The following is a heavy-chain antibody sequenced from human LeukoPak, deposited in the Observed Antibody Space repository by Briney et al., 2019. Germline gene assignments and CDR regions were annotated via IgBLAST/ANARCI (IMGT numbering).Heavy chain of an antibody. Sequence: GGSLRLSCAASGFTFSDYYMNWIRQAPGKGLEWISSISSSASTIYYSDSVKGRFTISRDNAKNSLYLQMNSLRGEDTAVYYCARVKEYYYDSSGSMRVQNWFDPWGQGTLVTVSS. D-gene: IGHD3-22*01. CDR1: GFTFSDYY. CDR3: ARVKEYYYDSSGSMRVQNWFDP. V-gene: IGHV3-11*01. CDR2: ISSSASTI. J-gene: IGHJ5*02.